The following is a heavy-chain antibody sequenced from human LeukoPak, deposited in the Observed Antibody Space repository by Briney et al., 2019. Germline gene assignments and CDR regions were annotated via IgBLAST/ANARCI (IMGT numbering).Heavy chain of an antibody. D-gene: IGHD3-16*01. Sequence: PGGSLRLSCAASGFTFSSYAMSWVRQAPGKGLEWVSAISGSGGSTYYADSVKGRFTISGDNSKNTLYLQMNSLRAEDTAVYYCAKDNSSPVYEFDYWGQGTLVTVSS. CDR3: AKDNSSPVYEFDY. V-gene: IGHV3-23*01. J-gene: IGHJ4*02. CDR2: ISGSGGST. CDR1: GFTFSSYA.